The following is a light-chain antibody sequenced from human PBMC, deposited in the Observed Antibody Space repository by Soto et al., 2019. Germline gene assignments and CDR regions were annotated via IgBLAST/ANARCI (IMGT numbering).Light chain of an antibody. V-gene: IGKV4-1*01. CDR1: QSVFYSSNNMNY. J-gene: IGKJ1*01. CDR3: QQYHSTPWT. Sequence: DIVMTQSPDSLTVSLGERATINCKSSQSVFYSSNNMNYLAWYQQKPGQPPKLLLYWASTRQSGVPDRFSASGSGTDFTLTITSLQAEDVAVYYCQQYHSTPWTFGQGTKVDIK. CDR2: WAS.